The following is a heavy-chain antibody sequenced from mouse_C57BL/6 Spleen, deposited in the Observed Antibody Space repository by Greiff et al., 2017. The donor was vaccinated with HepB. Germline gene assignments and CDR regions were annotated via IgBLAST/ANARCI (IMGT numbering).Heavy chain of an antibody. CDR2: ISSGSSTI. Sequence: EVKLQESGGGLVKPGGSLKLSCAASGFTFSDYGMHWVRQAPEKGLEWVAYISSGSSTIYYADTVKGRFTISRDNAKNTLFLQMTSLRSEDTAMYYCARAITTVSYWYFDVWGTGTTVTVSS. CDR1: GFTFSDYG. CDR3: ARAITTVSYWYFDV. V-gene: IGHV5-17*01. D-gene: IGHD1-1*01. J-gene: IGHJ1*03.